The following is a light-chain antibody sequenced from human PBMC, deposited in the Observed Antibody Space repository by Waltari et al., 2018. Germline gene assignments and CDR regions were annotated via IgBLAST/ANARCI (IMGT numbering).Light chain of an antibody. CDR1: SSDVGGFTY. CDR3: SSYGGNNNIL. J-gene: IGLJ2*01. V-gene: IGLV2-8*01. Sequence: QSALTQPPSASGSPGQSVTISCTGTSSDVGGFTYLPWYQQHPSKAPKLIIFEVTKRPSGVPDRFSGSKSGNTASLTVSGLQSEDEADYYCSSYGGNNNILFGGGTKLSVL. CDR2: EVT.